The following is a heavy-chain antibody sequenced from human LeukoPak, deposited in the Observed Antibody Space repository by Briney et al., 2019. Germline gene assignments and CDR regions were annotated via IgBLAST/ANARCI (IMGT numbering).Heavy chain of an antibody. J-gene: IGHJ4*02. CDR2: INWNGCSR. D-gene: IGHD4-17*01. CDR3: AKMNTVTSPLDY. V-gene: IGHV3-20*04. Sequence: GGSLSLSCAASGFKFDDYGMSWVRQVPGKGLEWVSGINWNGCSRGYAESVKGRFTISRDNSKNTLYLQMNSLRAEDTAVYYCAKMNTVTSPLDYWGQGTLVTVSS. CDR1: GFKFDDYG.